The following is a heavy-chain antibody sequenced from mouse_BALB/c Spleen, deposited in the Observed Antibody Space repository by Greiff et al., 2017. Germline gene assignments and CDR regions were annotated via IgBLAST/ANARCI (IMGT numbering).Heavy chain of an antibody. CDR2: ISYSGST. J-gene: IGHJ4*01. CDR3: ARRDYYAMDY. CDR1: GFSITSDYV. Sequence: DVQLQESGPGLVKPSQSLSLTCTVSGFSITSDYVWYWLRQPPGNKREWMGYISYSGSTSYNPSLKSRISITRDTSKNQFFLQLNYVTTEDTATYYCARRDYYAMDYWGQGTSVTVSA. V-gene: IGHV3-2*02.